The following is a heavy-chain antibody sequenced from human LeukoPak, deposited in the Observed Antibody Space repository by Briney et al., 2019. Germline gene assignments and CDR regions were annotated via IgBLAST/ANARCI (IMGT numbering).Heavy chain of an antibody. Sequence: GASVKVSCKASGYTFTSYGISWVRQAPGQGLEWMGWISAYNGNTNYAQKLQGRVTMTTDTSTSTAYMELRSLRSDDTAVYYCARAPRTVVVAATPTVYWGQGTLVTVSS. D-gene: IGHD2-15*01. J-gene: IGHJ4*02. CDR2: ISAYNGNT. CDR3: ARAPRTVVVAATPTVY. V-gene: IGHV1-18*01. CDR1: GYTFTSYG.